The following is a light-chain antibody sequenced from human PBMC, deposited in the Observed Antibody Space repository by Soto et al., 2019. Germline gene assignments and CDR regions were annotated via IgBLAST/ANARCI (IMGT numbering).Light chain of an antibody. V-gene: IGKV3-20*01. CDR3: QQYGSSPLT. Sequence: EIVLTQSPGTLSLSPGERATLSCRASQSVSSSYLAWYQQKPGQAPRLLIYGASSRATGIPDRFSGSGSETDFTLTISRLEPEDFAVYYCQQYGSSPLTFGGGNKVQIK. CDR2: GAS. J-gene: IGKJ4*01. CDR1: QSVSSSY.